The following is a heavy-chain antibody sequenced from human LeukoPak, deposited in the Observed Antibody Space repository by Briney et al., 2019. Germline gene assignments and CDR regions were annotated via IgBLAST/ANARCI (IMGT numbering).Heavy chain of an antibody. J-gene: IGHJ4*02. Sequence: PGGSLRLSCAASGLTFSSYGMYWVRQAPGKGLEWVALIWHDGSNKYYADSVKGRFTISRDNSKNTLSLQMNSLRAEDTAVYYCARVIHDYGDPSPTDYWGQGTLVTVSS. CDR2: IWHDGSNK. CDR3: ARVIHDYGDPSPTDY. V-gene: IGHV3-33*07. CDR1: GLTFSSYG. D-gene: IGHD4-17*01.